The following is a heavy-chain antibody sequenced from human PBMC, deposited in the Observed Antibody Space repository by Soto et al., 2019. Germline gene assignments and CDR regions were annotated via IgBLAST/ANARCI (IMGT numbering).Heavy chain of an antibody. D-gene: IGHD5-12*01. CDR3: AREIPRDGYNFGSGAMDV. Sequence: QVQLEQSGAEVKRPGSSVKVSCKASGGTFRTYGINWVRQAPGQGLEWMGGIVPAYVTPEYALQFQGRVTITADQSTRTAYMELTGLTSQDTAVYYCAREIPRDGYNFGSGAMDVWGQGTTVTVSS. CDR1: GGTFRTYG. CDR2: IVPAYVTP. J-gene: IGHJ6*02. V-gene: IGHV1-69*01.